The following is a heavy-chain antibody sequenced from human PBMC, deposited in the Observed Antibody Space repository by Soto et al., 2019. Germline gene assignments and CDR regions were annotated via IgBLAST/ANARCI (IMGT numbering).Heavy chain of an antibody. CDR1: GGSFSGYY. D-gene: IGHD6-13*01. V-gene: IGHV4-34*01. CDR2: INHSGST. CDR3: ARTHPSGIAAAGWAIAWRYYFDY. Sequence: SETLSLTCAVYGGSFSGYYWSWIRQPPGKGLEWIGEINHSGSTNYNPSLKSRVTISVDTSKNQFSLKLSSVTAADTAVYYCARTHPSGIAAAGWAIAWRYYFDYWGQGTLVTVSS. J-gene: IGHJ4*02.